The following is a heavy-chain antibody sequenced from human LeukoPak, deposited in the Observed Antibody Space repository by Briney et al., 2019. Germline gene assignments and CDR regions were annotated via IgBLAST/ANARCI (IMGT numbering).Heavy chain of an antibody. CDR2: IKQDGSEK. CDR1: GFTFSNYW. V-gene: IGHV3-7*01. J-gene: IGHJ5*02. CDR3: ATVNSAYGSSSWFS. D-gene: IGHD6-13*01. Sequence: PGGSLRLSCAASGFTFSNYWMSWVRQAPGKGLEWVANIKQDGSEKYYVDSVKGRFTISRDNAKNSLYPQMNSLRAEDTAVYYCATVNSAYGSSSWFSWGQGTLVTVSS.